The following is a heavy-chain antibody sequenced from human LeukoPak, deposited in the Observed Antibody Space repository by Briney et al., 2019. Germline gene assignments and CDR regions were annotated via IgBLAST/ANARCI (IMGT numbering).Heavy chain of an antibody. CDR2: ISTYNGNT. Sequence: GASVKVSCKASGYTFTGYGISWVRQAPGQGLEWMGWISTYNGNTKYAQKLQGRVTMTTDTSTSTAYMELRSLRSDDTAVYYCARFRSGSSGIAAAGMNYWGQGTLVTVSS. CDR3: ARFRSGSSGIAAAGMNY. CDR1: GYTFTGYG. D-gene: IGHD6-13*01. V-gene: IGHV1-18*01. J-gene: IGHJ4*02.